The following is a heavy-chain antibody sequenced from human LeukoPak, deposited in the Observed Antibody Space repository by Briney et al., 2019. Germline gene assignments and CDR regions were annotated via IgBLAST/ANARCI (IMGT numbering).Heavy chain of an antibody. CDR3: ARDQRVPGHPDIDY. CDR2: ISSDGSST. V-gene: IGHV3-74*03. Sequence: QPGGSLRLSCAASGFTFRNHWMHWVRQTPGKGLVWVSRISSDGSSTTYADSVKGRFTISRDNAKNTLYLQMNNLRAEDTAMYYCARDQRVPGHPDIDYWGQGTLVIVSS. D-gene: IGHD2-2*01. CDR1: GFTFRNHW. J-gene: IGHJ4*02.